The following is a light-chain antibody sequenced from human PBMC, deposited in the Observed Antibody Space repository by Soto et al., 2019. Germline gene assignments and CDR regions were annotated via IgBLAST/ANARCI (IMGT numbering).Light chain of an antibody. CDR2: KAS. V-gene: IGKV1-5*03. CDR1: QSISSW. Sequence: DIQMTQSPSTLSASVGDRVTITCRASQSISSWLAWYQQKPGKAPKLVIYKASSLESGVPSRFSCSRSGTEFALNISSLQPDDFATYYCHQYNSYPYTFGQGTKLEIK. J-gene: IGKJ2*01. CDR3: HQYNSYPYT.